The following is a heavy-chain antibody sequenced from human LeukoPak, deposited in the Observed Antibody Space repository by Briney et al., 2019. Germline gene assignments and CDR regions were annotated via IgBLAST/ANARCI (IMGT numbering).Heavy chain of an antibody. Sequence: GGSLRLSCAASGLTFSNYWMSWVRQGPGKGLEWVANIKQDGSEKYYIDSVKGRFTISRDNAKNSVYLQMNSLRAEDTAVYYCARDFLHLGGWGQGTMVTVSS. CDR2: IKQDGSEK. D-gene: IGHD3-16*01. V-gene: IGHV3-7*01. J-gene: IGHJ3*01. CDR1: GLTFSNYW. CDR3: ARDFLHLGG.